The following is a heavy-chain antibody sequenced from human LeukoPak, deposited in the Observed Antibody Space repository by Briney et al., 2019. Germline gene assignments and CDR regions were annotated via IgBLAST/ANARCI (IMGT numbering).Heavy chain of an antibody. Sequence: GGSLRLSCAASGFTFSNVWMSWVRQAPGKGLEWVGRIKSKTDGGTTDYAAPVKGRFTISRDDSKNTLYLQMNSLKTEDTAVYYCTTDRSIAAAGPFDYWGQGTLVTVSS. V-gene: IGHV3-15*01. CDR1: GFTFSNVW. CDR3: TTDRSIAAAGPFDY. CDR2: IKSKTDGGTT. J-gene: IGHJ4*02. D-gene: IGHD6-13*01.